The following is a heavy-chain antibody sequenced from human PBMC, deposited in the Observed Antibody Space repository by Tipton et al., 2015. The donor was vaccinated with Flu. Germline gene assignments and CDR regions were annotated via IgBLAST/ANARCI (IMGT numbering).Heavy chain of an antibody. D-gene: IGHD3-9*01. V-gene: IGHV4-59*02. CDR1: GDSVSPYF. CDR2: IYYSGST. J-gene: IGHJ4*02. Sequence: TLSLTCTVSGDSVSPYFWSWIRQPPGKGLEWIGSIYYSGSTNYSPSLKSRVTMSVDTSKSQISLKLLLVTAADTAVYYCARHDRWLGYFESWGLGTLVTVSS. CDR3: ARHDRWLGYFES.